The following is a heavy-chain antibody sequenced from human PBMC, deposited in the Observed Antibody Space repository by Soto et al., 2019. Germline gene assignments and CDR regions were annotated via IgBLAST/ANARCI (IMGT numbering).Heavy chain of an antibody. CDR3: ARAIATYDSSGYYYFSYFDY. V-gene: IGHV1-69*13. Sequence: GASVKVSCTDPGGTFSTYAISWVRQAPGQGLEWMGGVIPIFGTPKYAQKFQGRVTITADESTSTAYLELRSLRSDDTAVYYCARAIATYDSSGYYYFSYFDYWGQGTLVTVSS. D-gene: IGHD3-22*01. J-gene: IGHJ4*02. CDR2: VIPIFGTP. CDR1: GGTFSTYA.